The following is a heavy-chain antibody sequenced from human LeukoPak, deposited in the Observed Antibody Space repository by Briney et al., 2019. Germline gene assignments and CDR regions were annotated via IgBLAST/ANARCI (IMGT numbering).Heavy chain of an antibody. D-gene: IGHD1-26*01. J-gene: IGHJ4*02. Sequence: PSETLSLTCTVSGGSISSSSYYWGWIRQPPGKGLEWIGSIYYSGSTYYNPSLKSRVTISVDTSKNQFSLKLSSVTAADTAMYYCARGRYSGSYYYFDYWGQGTLVTVSS. CDR2: IYYSGST. CDR3: ARGRYSGSYYYFDY. CDR1: GGSISSSSYY. V-gene: IGHV4-39*07.